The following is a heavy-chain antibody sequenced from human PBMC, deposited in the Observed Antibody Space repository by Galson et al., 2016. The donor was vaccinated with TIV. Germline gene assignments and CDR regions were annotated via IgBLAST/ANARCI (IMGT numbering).Heavy chain of an antibody. CDR2: IKSKSDGGTI. Sequence: SLRLSCAASGFSFSNAWMNWVRQAPGKGLEWVGRIKSKSDGGTIDYAAPVKDRFTISRDDSENTLYLQMNSLISEDTAVYYGTREGSSGYDLQQFDYWDQGTLVTVSS. CDR1: GFSFSNAW. J-gene: IGHJ4*02. V-gene: IGHV3-15*01. CDR3: TREGSSGYDLQQFDY. D-gene: IGHD3-22*01.